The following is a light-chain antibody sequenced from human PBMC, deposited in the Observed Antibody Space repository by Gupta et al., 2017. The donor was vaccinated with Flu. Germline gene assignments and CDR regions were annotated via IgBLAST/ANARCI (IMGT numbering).Light chain of an antibody. J-gene: IGLJ2*01. CDR2: EVS. Sequence: QSALTQPPSASGSPGPSVTTSCTGTSSDVGGYNYVSWYQQHPGKAPKLMIYEVSKRPSGVPDRFSGSKSGNTASLTVSGLQAEDEADDYCSSYAGSNNPVVFGGGTKLTVL. V-gene: IGLV2-8*01. CDR3: SSYAGSNNPVV. CDR1: SSDVGGYNY.